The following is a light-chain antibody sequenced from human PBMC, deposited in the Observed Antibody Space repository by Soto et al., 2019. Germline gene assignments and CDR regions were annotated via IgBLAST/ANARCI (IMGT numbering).Light chain of an antibody. CDR3: HSYCSSVWT. CDR1: QSLSRDY. Sequence: EIVLTQSPGTLSLSPGERATLSCRATQSLSRDYVAWYQQKPGQAPRLLIYGTSSRSAGIPDRISGSGSGTHFTLPITRLEPEDVAVYYCHSYCSSVWTFGHGTKVECK. J-gene: IGKJ1*01. V-gene: IGKV3-20*01. CDR2: GTS.